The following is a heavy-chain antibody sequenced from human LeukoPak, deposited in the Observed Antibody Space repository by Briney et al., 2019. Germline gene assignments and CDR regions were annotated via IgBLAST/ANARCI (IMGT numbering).Heavy chain of an antibody. CDR1: GFNFDDYG. CDR2: INWNGGST. D-gene: IGHD6-13*01. V-gene: IGHV3-20*04. Sequence: PGGSLRLSCAASGFNFDDYGMSWVRQAPGKGLEWVSDINWNGGSTGYADSVKGRFIISRDNAKNSLYLQMNSLRAEDTALYFCAREQQLANYYYYYMDVWGKGTTVTVSS. J-gene: IGHJ6*03. CDR3: AREQQLANYYYYYMDV.